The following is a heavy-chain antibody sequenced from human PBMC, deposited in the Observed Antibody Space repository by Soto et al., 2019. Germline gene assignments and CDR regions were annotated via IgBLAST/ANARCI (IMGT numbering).Heavy chain of an antibody. Sequence: QVQLVQSGAEVKRPGSSVKVSCKTSGDTFSFYSINWVRQAPGLGLEWMGRVNPILSMSNYAQRFQGRVTMTAENSTSTAYMERRRLRSEDRAIYYWGSSYGWGYGPFDYGGRGALSTV. CDR2: VNPILSMS. D-gene: IGHD5-18*01. CDR3: GSSYGWGYGPFDY. CDR1: GDTFSFYS. V-gene: IGHV1-69*02. J-gene: IGHJ4*02.